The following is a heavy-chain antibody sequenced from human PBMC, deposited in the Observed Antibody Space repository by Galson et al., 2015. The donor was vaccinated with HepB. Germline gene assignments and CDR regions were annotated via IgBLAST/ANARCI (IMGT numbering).Heavy chain of an antibody. D-gene: IGHD3-10*01. CDR1: GDSVSSTSAA. CDR3: ARDLFPTVLDAFDI. V-gene: IGHV6-1*01. J-gene: IGHJ3*02. CDR2: TYYRSKWYN. Sequence: CAISGDSVSSTSAAWNWIRQSPSRGLEWLGRTYYRSKWYNDYAVSVKSRITINPDTSKNQFSLQLNSVTPEDTAVYYCARDLFPTVLDAFDIWGQGTMVTVSS.